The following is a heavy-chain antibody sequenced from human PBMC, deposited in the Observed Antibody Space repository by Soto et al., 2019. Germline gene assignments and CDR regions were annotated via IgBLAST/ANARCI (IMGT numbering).Heavy chain of an antibody. CDR1: GFTFSSYA. CDR3: AKGDLGGNGEEPFDY. V-gene: IGHV3-23*01. Sequence: GGSLRLSCAASGFTFSSYAMNWVRQAPGKGLEWVSVISGSGGSTYYADSVKGRFTISRDNSKNTLFLQMNSLRAEDTAVYYCAKGDLGGNGEEPFDYWGQGTLVTVSS. D-gene: IGHD3-10*01. J-gene: IGHJ4*02. CDR2: ISGSGGST.